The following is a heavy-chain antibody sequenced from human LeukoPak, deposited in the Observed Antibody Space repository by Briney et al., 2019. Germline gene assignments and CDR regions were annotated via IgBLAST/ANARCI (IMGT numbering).Heavy chain of an antibody. V-gene: IGHV1-69*04. CDR3: ARGAVRGVISPGDV. CDR2: IIPILGIA. Sequence: GASVKVSCKASGGTFSSYAISWVRQAPGQGLEWMGRIIPILGIANYAQQFQGRVTITADKSTSTAYMELSSLRSEDTAVYYCARGAVRGVISPGDVWGQGTRSPSP. D-gene: IGHD3-10*01. J-gene: IGHJ6*02. CDR1: GGTFSSYA.